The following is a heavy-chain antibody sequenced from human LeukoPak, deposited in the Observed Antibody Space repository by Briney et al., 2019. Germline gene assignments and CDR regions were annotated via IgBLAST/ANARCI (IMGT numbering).Heavy chain of an antibody. CDR2: ISYDGSNK. D-gene: IGHD3-10*01. J-gene: IGHJ6*02. CDR3: ARTTMVRGRMDV. CDR1: GFTFSSYA. V-gene: IGHV3-30-3*01. Sequence: GGSLRLSCAASGFTFSSYAMHWVRQAPGKGLEWVAVISYDGSNKYYADSVKGRFTISRDNAKNSLYLQMNSLRAEDTAVYYCARTTMVRGRMDVWGQGTTVTVSS.